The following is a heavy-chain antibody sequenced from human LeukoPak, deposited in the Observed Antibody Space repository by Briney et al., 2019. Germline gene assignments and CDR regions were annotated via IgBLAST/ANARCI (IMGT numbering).Heavy chain of an antibody. J-gene: IGHJ6*04. CDR1: GYTFTRYY. V-gene: IGHV1-46*01. Sequence: GASVKVSCKASGYTFTRYYMHWVRQAPGQGLEWMGIISPSGANTSYAQKFQGRVTMTRDTPTNTVYMALSSLRSEDTGVYYCARGRGVLPWFGATVWGKGTTVTISS. CDR2: ISPSGANT. CDR3: ARGRGVLPWFGATV. D-gene: IGHD3-10*01.